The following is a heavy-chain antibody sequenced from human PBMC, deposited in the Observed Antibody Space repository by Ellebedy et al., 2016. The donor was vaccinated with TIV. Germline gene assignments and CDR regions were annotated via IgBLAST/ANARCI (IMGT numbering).Heavy chain of an antibody. J-gene: IGHJ5*02. V-gene: IGHV4-4*07. D-gene: IGHD2-2*01. Sequence: MPGGSLRLSCTVSGGSISSYYWSWIPPPAGKGLEWIGRIHTSGSTNYNPSLKSRVTMSVDTSKNQFSLKLSSVTAADTAVYYCAAGWVPAAPQQPWGQGTLVTVSS. CDR1: GGSISSYY. CDR3: AAGWVPAAPQQP. CDR2: IHTSGST.